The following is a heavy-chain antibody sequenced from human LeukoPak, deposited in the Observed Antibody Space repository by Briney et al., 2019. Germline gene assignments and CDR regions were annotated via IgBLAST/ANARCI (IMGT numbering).Heavy chain of an antibody. CDR3: ARTDTAMVTGGWFDP. CDR2: IFPCDSAT. J-gene: IGHJ5*02. V-gene: IGHV5-51*01. D-gene: IGHD5-18*01. Sequence: GESLQIFCKGSGYCFISYWVGWLRRMPGGGVEWLVVIFPCDSATRYSPSFQGQVTISADKSISTAYLQWSSLKASDTAMYYCARTDTAMVTGGWFDPWGQGTLVTVSS. CDR1: GYCFISYW.